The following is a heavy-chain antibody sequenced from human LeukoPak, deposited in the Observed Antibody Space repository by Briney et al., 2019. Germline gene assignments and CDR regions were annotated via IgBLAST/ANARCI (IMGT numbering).Heavy chain of an antibody. D-gene: IGHD3-3*01. CDR3: TRGPEWSRPVGDACDI. J-gene: IGHJ3*02. V-gene: IGHV3-53*01. CDR2: IYAAGST. Sequence: GGSLRLSCAASGFTFSSNAMSWVRQAPGKGLERVSVIYAAGSTFYADSVKGRFIISRDNSRNTLYLQINSLRVDDTAVYYCTRGPEWSRPVGDACDIWGQGTMVTVSS. CDR1: GFTFSSNA.